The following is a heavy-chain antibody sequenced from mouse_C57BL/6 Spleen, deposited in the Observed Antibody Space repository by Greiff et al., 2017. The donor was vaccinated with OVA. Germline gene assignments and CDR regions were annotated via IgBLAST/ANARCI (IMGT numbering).Heavy chain of an antibody. CDR2: IRLKSDNYAT. CDR1: GFTFSNYW. V-gene: IGHV6-3*01. Sequence: EVMLVESGGGLVQPGGSMKLSCVASGFTFSNYWMNWVRQSPEKGLEWVAQIRLKSDNYATHYAESVKGRFTISRDDSKSSVYLQMNNLRAEDTGIYYCTGPPYDYGAMDYWSQGTSVTVSS. J-gene: IGHJ4*01. D-gene: IGHD2-4*01. CDR3: TGPPYDYGAMDY.